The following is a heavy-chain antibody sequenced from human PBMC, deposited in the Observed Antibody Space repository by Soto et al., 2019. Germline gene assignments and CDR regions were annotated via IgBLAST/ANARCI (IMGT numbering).Heavy chain of an antibody. CDR2: IYSGGST. J-gene: IGHJ6*03. CDR1: GFTVSSNY. V-gene: IGHV3-66*01. D-gene: IGHD2-15*01. CDR3: ARVGGCSGGSCLLGWFDYYCMDV. Sequence: GGSLRLSCAASGFTVSSNYMSSVRQAPGKGLEWVSVIYSGGSTYYADSVKGRFTISRDNSKNTLYLQMNSLRAEDTAVYYCARVGGCSGGSCLLGWFDYYCMDVWGKGTTVTVSS.